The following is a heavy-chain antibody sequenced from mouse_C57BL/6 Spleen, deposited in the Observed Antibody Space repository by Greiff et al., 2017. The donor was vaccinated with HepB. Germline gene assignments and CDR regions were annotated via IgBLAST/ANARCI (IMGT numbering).Heavy chain of an antibody. D-gene: IGHD2-2*01. Sequence: VQLQQPGAELVKPGASVKLSCKASGYTFTSYWMQWVKQRPGQGLEWIGEIDPSDSYTNYNQKFKGKATLTVDTSSSTAYMQLSSLTSEDSAVYYCARGMVTTRVYFDYWGQGTTLTVSS. CDR3: ARGMVTTRVYFDY. V-gene: IGHV1-50*01. J-gene: IGHJ2*01. CDR1: GYTFTSYW. CDR2: IDPSDSYT.